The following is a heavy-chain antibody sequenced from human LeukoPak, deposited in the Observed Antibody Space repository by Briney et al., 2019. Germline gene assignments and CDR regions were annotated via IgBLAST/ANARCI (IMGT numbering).Heavy chain of an antibody. V-gene: IGHV3-23*01. CDR1: GFTFSSYA. CDR3: AKDRYYYDSRWGYFQH. J-gene: IGHJ1*01. CDR2: ISCSGGST. Sequence: PGGSLRLSCAASGFTFSSYAMSWVRQAPGKGLEWVSAISCSGGSTYYADSVKGRFTISRDNSKNTLYLQMNSLRAEDTAVYYCAKDRYYYDSRWGYFQHWGQGTLVTVSS. D-gene: IGHD3-22*01.